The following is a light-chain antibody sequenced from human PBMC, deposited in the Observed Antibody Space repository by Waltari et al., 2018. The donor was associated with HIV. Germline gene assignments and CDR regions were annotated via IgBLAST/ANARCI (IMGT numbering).Light chain of an antibody. V-gene: IGLV4-69*02. CDR2: LKSDGSH. CDR3: QTWDTGIRV. CDR1: SGHSSYA. J-gene: IGLJ1*01. Sequence: QVVLTQSPSASASLGASVKLPCTLRSGHSSYAIAWHQQQPEKGPRYLMKLKSDGSHTKGDGIPDRFSGSSSGAERYLTISSLQSEDEADYYCQTWDTGIRVFGFGTKVTVL.